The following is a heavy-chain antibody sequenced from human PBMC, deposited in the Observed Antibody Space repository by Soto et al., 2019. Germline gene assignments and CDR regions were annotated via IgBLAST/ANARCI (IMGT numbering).Heavy chain of an antibody. CDR1: GFTFSGSA. CDR3: TRQEGCSGGSCLDYYYYYGMDV. D-gene: IGHD2-15*01. Sequence: GGSLRLSCAASGFTFSGSAMHWVRQASGKGLEWVGRIRSKANSYATAYAASVKGRFTISRDDSKNTAYLQMNSLKTEDTAVYYCTRQEGCSGGSCLDYYYYYGMDVWGQGTTVTVSS. CDR2: IRSKANSYAT. J-gene: IGHJ6*02. V-gene: IGHV3-73*01.